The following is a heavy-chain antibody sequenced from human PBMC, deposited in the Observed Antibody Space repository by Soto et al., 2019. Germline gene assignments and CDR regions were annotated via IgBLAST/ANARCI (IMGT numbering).Heavy chain of an antibody. J-gene: IGHJ6*02. D-gene: IGHD4-17*01. CDR1: GYSFTSYW. Sequence: GESLKISCKGSGYSFTSYWISWVRQMPGKGLEWMGRIDPSDSYTNYSPSFQGHVTISADKSISTAYLQWSSLKASDTAMYYCARSDYGDYYYCYYYGMDVWGQGTTVTVS. CDR3: ARSDYGDYYYCYYYGMDV. CDR2: IDPSDSYT. V-gene: IGHV5-10-1*01.